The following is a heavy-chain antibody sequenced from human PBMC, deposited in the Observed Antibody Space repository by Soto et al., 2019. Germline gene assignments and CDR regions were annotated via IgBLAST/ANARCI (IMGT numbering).Heavy chain of an antibody. CDR2: INPSGGIT. D-gene: IGHD6-13*01. CDR3: ASSPAFSSSWYGIPPDPSHGMDV. CDR1: GYTFTSFY. V-gene: IGHV1-46*01. J-gene: IGHJ6*02. Sequence: QMQLVQSGAEVKRPGASVRVSCKSSGYTFTSFYIHWVRQAPGQGLEWMGIINPSGGITNFAQRFQGRVPMTRDTSTNTHYMELSSLKSDDTAVYYCASSPAFSSSWYGIPPDPSHGMDVWGQGTTVTVS.